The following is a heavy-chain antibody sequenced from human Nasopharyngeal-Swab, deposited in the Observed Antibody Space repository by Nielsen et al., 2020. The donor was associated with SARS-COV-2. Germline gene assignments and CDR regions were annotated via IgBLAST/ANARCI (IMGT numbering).Heavy chain of an antibody. D-gene: IGHD4-17*01. CDR2: ISYDGSNK. CDR1: GFTFSSYA. CDR3: ARDRTDDYGDYGGAFDI. Sequence: GGSLRLSCAASGFTFSSYAMHWVRQAPGKGLEWVAVISYDGSNKYYADSVKGRFTISRDNSKNTLYLQMNSLRAEDTAVYYCARDRTDDYGDYGGAFDIWGQGTMVTVSS. V-gene: IGHV3-30-3*01. J-gene: IGHJ3*02.